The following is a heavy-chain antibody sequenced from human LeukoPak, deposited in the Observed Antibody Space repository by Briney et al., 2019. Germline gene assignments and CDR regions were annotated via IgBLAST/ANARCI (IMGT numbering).Heavy chain of an antibody. D-gene: IGHD6-13*01. CDR2: IKQDGSEK. CDR3: AREGSSWSLDY. J-gene: IGHJ4*02. Sequence: GGSLRLSCAAYGFTFSSYWMSWVRQAPGKGLEWVANIKQDGSEKYYVDSVKGRFTISRDNAKNSLYLQMNSLRAEDTAVYYCAREGSSWSLDYWGQGTLVTVSS. CDR1: GFTFSSYW. V-gene: IGHV3-7*01.